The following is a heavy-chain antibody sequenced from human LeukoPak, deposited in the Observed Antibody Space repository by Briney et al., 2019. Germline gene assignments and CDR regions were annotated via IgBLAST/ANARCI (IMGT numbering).Heavy chain of an antibody. CDR3: ARKTSVAGDFDY. V-gene: IGHV4-39*01. D-gene: IGHD6-19*01. J-gene: IGHJ4*02. CDR1: GDSITSDSHY. CDR2: IYYSGTT. Sequence: SETLSLSCTVSGDSITSDSHYWVWMRQPPGKGLEWIGSIYYSGTTYYNPSLKSRVTMFVETSKNQFSLNLRSVIAADTAVYYCARKTSVAGDFDYWGQGTLVTVSS.